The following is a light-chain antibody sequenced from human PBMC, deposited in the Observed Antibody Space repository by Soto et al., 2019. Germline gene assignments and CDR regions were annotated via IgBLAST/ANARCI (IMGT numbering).Light chain of an antibody. J-gene: IGKJ1*01. CDR2: AAS. Sequence: AIQMTQSPSSLSASVGDRVTITCRASQGIRNDLGWYQQKPGKAPRLLIYAASTLQIGVPSRFSGSGSGTDFTLTISSLQAYDSATYYCLQDYSYPRTFGQGTKVEIK. V-gene: IGKV1-6*01. CDR1: QGIRND. CDR3: LQDYSYPRT.